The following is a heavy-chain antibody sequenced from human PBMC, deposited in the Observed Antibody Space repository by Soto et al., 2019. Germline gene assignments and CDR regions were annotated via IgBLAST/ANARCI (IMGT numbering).Heavy chain of an antibody. CDR1: GYSFTSYW. V-gene: IGHV5-51*01. J-gene: IGHJ6*02. Sequence: GESLKISCKGSGYSFTSYWIGWVRQMPGKGLEWMGIIYPGDSDTRYSPSFQGQVTIPADKSISTAYLQWSSLKASDTAMYYCARHVHCSSTSCYAHYYGMDVWGQGTTVTVSS. CDR2: IYPGDSDT. D-gene: IGHD2-2*01. CDR3: ARHVHCSSTSCYAHYYGMDV.